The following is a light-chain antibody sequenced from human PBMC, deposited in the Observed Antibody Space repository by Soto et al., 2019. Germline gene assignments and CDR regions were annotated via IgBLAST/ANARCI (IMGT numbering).Light chain of an antibody. CDR3: QQYDNWPPFT. CDR1: QGIRDD. Sequence: MTQSPSSLSASVGDRVTITCRASQGIRDDLGWYQQRPGQAPRLLIYGASYRATGIPPRFSGSGSGTDFTLTISSLQSEDFAVYYCQQYDNWPPFTFGPGTKVDIK. J-gene: IGKJ3*01. CDR2: GAS. V-gene: IGKV3-15*01.